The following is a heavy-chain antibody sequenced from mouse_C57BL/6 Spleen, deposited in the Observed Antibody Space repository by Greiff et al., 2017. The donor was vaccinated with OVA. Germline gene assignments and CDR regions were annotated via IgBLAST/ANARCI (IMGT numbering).Heavy chain of an antibody. D-gene: IGHD2-1*01. CDR2: ISSGSSTI. J-gene: IGHJ1*03. CDR3: ARNGNYFYWYFDV. V-gene: IGHV5-17*01. CDR1: GFTFSDYG. Sequence: EVHLVESGGGLVKPGGSLKLSCAASGFTFSDYGMHWVRQAPEKGLEWVAYISSGSSTIYYADTVKGRFTISRDNAKNTLFLQMTSLRSEDTAMYYCARNGNYFYWYFDVWGTGTTVTVSS.